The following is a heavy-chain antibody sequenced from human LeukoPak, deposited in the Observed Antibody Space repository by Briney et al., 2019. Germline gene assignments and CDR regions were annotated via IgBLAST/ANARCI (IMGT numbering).Heavy chain of an antibody. J-gene: IGHJ4*02. CDR2: IYYSGST. D-gene: IGHD3-16*01. CDR1: GGSISSSSYY. CDR3: ARAGYRGGVIDY. Sequence: SEALSLTCTVSGGSISSSSYYWGWIRQPPGKGLEWIGSIYYSGSTYYNPSLKSRVTISVDTSKNQFSLKLSSVTAADTAVYYCARAGYRGGVIDYWGQGTLVTVSS. V-gene: IGHV4-39*07.